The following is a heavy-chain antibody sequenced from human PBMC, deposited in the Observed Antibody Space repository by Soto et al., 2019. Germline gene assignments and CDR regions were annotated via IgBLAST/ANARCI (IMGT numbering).Heavy chain of an antibody. Sequence: GGSLRLSCTASGFNTRFYSMSWVRQTPGKGLEWVAALSRSGGATYYADSVRGRFTISRDASKDTLFLQMSNLRAEDTALYYCSKGEMSTIRNSFDPWGQGTLVTVPQ. J-gene: IGHJ5*02. V-gene: IGHV3-23*01. CDR1: GFNTRFYS. D-gene: IGHD1-7*01. CDR3: SKGEMSTIRNSFDP. CDR2: LSRSGGAT.